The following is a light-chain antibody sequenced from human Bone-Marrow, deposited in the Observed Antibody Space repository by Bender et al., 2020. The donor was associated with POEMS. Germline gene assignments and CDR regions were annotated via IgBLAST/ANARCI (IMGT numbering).Light chain of an antibody. Sequence: QSVLTQPPSASGTPGQRVTISCSGSSSNIGTNPVNWYQQLPGTAPKLLIYINNQRPSGVPDRFSGSKSGTSASLAHSGLQSEDEADYYCAAWEDSLNGWVFGGGTKLTVL. J-gene: IGLJ3*02. CDR2: INN. CDR3: AAWEDSLNGWV. CDR1: SSNIGTNP. V-gene: IGLV1-44*01.